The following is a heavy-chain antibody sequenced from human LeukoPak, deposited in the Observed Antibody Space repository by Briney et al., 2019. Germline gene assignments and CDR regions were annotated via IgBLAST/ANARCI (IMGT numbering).Heavy chain of an antibody. Sequence: GGSLRLSCAVSGFTFSDYYMSWIRQAPGKGLEWVANIKQDGSEKYYVDSVKGRFTISRDNAKNSLYLQMNSLRAEDTAVYYCAREDVDTAFFDFWGQGTLVTVSS. V-gene: IGHV3-7*01. J-gene: IGHJ4*02. CDR1: GFTFSDYY. D-gene: IGHD5-18*01. CDR3: AREDVDTAFFDF. CDR2: IKQDGSEK.